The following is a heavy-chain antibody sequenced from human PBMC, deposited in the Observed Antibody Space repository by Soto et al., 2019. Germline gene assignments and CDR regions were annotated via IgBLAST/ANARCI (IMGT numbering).Heavy chain of an antibody. CDR2: IYYSGST. Sequence: QVQLQESGPGLVKPSQTLSLTCTVSGGSISSGGYYWSWIRQHPGKGLEWIGYIYYSGSTYYNPSLERRVTIAVDTSKNQFSLKLSSVTAADTAVYYCARALLTGDSWFDPWGQGTLVTVSS. D-gene: IGHD7-27*01. V-gene: IGHV4-31*03. CDR1: GGSISSGGYY. J-gene: IGHJ5*02. CDR3: ARALLTGDSWFDP.